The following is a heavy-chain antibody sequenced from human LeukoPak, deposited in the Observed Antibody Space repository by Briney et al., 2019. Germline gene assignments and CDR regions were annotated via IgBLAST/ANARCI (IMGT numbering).Heavy chain of an antibody. D-gene: IGHD6-13*01. CDR1: GGSFSGYY. Sequence: LETLSLTCAVYGGSFSGYYWSWIRQPPGKGLEWIGEINHSGSTNYNPSLKSRVTISVDTSKNQFSLKLSSVTAADTAVYYCARHRRAPGIAAAGTHWFDPWGQGTLVTVSS. CDR3: ARHRRAPGIAAAGTHWFDP. V-gene: IGHV4-34*01. J-gene: IGHJ5*02. CDR2: INHSGST.